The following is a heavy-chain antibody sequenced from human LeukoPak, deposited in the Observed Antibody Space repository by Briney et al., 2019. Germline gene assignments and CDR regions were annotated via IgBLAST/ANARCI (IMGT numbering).Heavy chain of an antibody. J-gene: IGHJ5*02. D-gene: IGHD6-13*01. CDR2: IYTSGST. CDR3: ARFGFPDYSSSPEEWFDP. V-gene: IGHV4-59*10. Sequence: PGGSLRLSCAASGFTFSNAWMSWVRQAPGKGLEWVGRIYTSGSTNYNPSLKSRVTISVDTSKNQFSLKLSSVTAADTAVYYCARFGFPDYSSSPEEWFDPWGQGTLVTVSS. CDR1: GFTFSNAW.